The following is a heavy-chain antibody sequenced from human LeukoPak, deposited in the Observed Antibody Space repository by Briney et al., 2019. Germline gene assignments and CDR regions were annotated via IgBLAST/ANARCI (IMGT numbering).Heavy chain of an antibody. V-gene: IGHV3-30*03. D-gene: IGHD5-18*01. J-gene: IGHJ4*02. CDR2: ISYDGSNE. Sequence: GGSLRLSCAASGFTFTSYGMHWVRQAPGKGLEWVAVISYDGSNEYYADSVKGRFTISRDNSKNTLYLQMNSLRAEDTAVYYCAGRPTGYSSGYIHWGQGTLVTVSS. CDR3: AGRPTGYSSGYIH. CDR1: GFTFTSYG.